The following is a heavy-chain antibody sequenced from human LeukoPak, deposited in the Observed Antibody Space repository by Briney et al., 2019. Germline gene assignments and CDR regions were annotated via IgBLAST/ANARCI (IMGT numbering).Heavy chain of an antibody. D-gene: IGHD3-22*01. CDR1: GGPFSGYY. V-gene: IGHV4-38-2*02. Sequence: SETLSLTCAVYGGPFSGYYWGWIRQPPGKGLEWIGSIYYSGTTYYNPSLKSRVTISADTSNNQFSLKLSSVTAADTAVYYCARDQSYYHIDFDYWGQGTLVTVSS. J-gene: IGHJ4*02. CDR3: ARDQSYYHIDFDY. CDR2: IYYSGTT.